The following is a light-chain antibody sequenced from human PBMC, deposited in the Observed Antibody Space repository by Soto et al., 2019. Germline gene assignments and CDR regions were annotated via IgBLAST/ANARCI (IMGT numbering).Light chain of an antibody. CDR3: SSYTRISTYV. J-gene: IGLJ1*01. CDR2: DVR. V-gene: IGLV2-14*01. CDR1: SSDVGGYNF. Sequence: QSALTQPASVSGSPGQSITISCTGTSSDVGGYNFVYWYQQHPGKAPKLMIYDVRNRPSGVSNRFSGSKSVNTASLTISGLQAEDEADYYCSSYTRISTYVFGTGTKLTVL.